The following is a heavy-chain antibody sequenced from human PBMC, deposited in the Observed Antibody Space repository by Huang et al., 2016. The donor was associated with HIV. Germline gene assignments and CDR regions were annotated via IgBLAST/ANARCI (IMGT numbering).Heavy chain of an antibody. J-gene: IGHJ4*02. CDR1: GFTVSTNY. CDR2: ISSGGTT. D-gene: IGHD2-8*02. Sequence: EVQLVESGGGLIQPGGSLRLSCAASGFTVSTNYMTWVRQAPGKGLGWVSLISSGGTTYYADSVKGRFTISRDDSENTLYLHMTSLRAGDTAVYYCAKEGDTGAALGYWGQGTLVTVS. CDR3: AKEGDTGAALGY. V-gene: IGHV3-53*01.